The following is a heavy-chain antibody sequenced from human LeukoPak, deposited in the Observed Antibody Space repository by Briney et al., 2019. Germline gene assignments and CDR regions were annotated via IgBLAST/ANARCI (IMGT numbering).Heavy chain of an antibody. J-gene: IGHJ4*02. Sequence: ASVKVSCKASGYTFTGYYMHCVRQAPGQGLEWMGWINLNSGGTNYAQKFQGRVTMTRDTSISTAYMELSRLRSDDTAMYYCARVGATIAIRLDYWGQGTLVTVSS. V-gene: IGHV1-2*02. CDR1: GYTFTGYY. CDR3: ARVGATIAIRLDY. CDR2: INLNSGGT. D-gene: IGHD5-12*01.